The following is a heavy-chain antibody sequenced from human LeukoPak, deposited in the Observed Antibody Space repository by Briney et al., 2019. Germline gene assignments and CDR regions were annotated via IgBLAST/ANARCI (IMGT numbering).Heavy chain of an antibody. V-gene: IGHV4-61*02. CDR1: GGFISSGSYY. CDR3: ARERVLRSSYCSGDKCYSNYYAY. Sequence: SETLSLTCTVSGGFISSGSYYWSWMRQPAGKGLEWIGRIYTSGTTYYNPSLKSRVTLSLDTSKNQFSLKLTSVTATDTAMYYCARERVLRSSYCSGDKCYSNYYAYWGRGTLVTVSS. CDR2: IYTSGTT. D-gene: IGHD2-15*01. J-gene: IGHJ4*02.